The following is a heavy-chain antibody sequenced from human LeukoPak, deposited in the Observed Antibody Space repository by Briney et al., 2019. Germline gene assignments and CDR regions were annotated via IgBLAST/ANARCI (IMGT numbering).Heavy chain of an antibody. V-gene: IGHV4-4*07. CDR2: IYTSGST. D-gene: IGHD1-26*01. J-gene: IGHJ6*03. CDR1: GGSISSYY. Sequence: SETLSLTCTVSGGSISSYYWSWIRQPAGKGLEWIGRIYTSGSTNYNPSLKSRVTISVDTSKNQFSLKLSSVTAADTAVYYCARGLGSGSYYYYYYMDVWGKGTTVTVSS. CDR3: ARGLGSGSYYYYYYMDV.